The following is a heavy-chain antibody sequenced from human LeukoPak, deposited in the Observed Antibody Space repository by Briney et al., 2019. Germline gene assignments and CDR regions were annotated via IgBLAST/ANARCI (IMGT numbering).Heavy chain of an antibody. D-gene: IGHD1-26*01. CDR1: GFTFNTYW. CDR2: IDQGGSTK. CDR3: VRDKGGRSGAIYYDAFDV. Sequence: GGSLRLSCAASGFTFNTYWMIWVRQAPGKGLEWVANIDQGGSTKYYVDPLKGRFTISRDNAKNSLYLQMNSLRAEDTAVYYCVRDKGGRSGAIYYDAFDVWGQGTMATVSS. J-gene: IGHJ3*01. V-gene: IGHV3-7*01.